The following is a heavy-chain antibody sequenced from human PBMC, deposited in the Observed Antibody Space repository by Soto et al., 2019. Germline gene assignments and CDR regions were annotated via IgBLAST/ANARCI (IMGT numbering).Heavy chain of an antibody. D-gene: IGHD1-7*01. CDR1: GFTFDDYA. Sequence: EVQLVESGGGLVQPGRSLRLSCAASGFTFDDYAMHWVRQAPGKGLEWVSGISWSSGSIGYADSVKGRFTISRDNAKNSLYLQMNSLRAEDTALYYCAKVGTTAGYFDYWGQGTLVTVSS. J-gene: IGHJ4*02. CDR2: ISWSSGSI. V-gene: IGHV3-9*01. CDR3: AKVGTTAGYFDY.